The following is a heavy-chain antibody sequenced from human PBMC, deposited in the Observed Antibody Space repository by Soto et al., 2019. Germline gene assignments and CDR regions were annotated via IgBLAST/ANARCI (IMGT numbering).Heavy chain of an antibody. CDR1: GHNLGAYY. CDR3: ARGRDAASHFYTTHGMDV. J-gene: IGHJ6*02. Sequence: ASVKVSCKASGHNLGAYYTYGVRQAPGRWLAWVGLMDPITGGTESEERLRDRVTMTRDTSITTAYMELRRLLSDDTALSFCARGRDAASHFYTTHGMDVWDQGTTVTAS. V-gene: IGHV1-2*02. D-gene: IGHD1-1*01. CDR2: MDPITGGT.